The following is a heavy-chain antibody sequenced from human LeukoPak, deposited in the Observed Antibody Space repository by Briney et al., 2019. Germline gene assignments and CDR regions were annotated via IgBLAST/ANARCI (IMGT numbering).Heavy chain of an antibody. Sequence: GASVKVSCKASGYTFTSYAMHWVRQAPGQRLEWMGWINAGNGNTKYSQKFQGRVTITRDTSASTAYMELSSLRSEDTAVYYCARDYGYCSSTSCPGNWFDPWGQGTLVTVSS. D-gene: IGHD2-2*01. J-gene: IGHJ5*02. V-gene: IGHV1-3*01. CDR3: ARDYGYCSSTSCPGNWFDP. CDR2: INAGNGNT. CDR1: GYTFTSYA.